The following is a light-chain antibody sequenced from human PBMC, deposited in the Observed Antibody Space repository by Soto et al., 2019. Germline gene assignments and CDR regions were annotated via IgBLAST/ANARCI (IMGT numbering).Light chain of an antibody. CDR3: QQSYNTELT. V-gene: IGKV1-39*01. Sequence: DIQMTQSPSSLSASVGDRVTITCRASQRISGYLNWYQQKPGKAHKLLIYAASSLQSGVQARFSGSGSGTDFTLTISSLQPEDFASYYCQQSYNTELTFGGGTKVEIK. J-gene: IGKJ4*01. CDR2: AAS. CDR1: QRISGY.